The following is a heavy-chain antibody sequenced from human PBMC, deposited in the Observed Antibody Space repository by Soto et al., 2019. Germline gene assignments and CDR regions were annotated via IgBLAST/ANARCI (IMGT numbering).Heavy chain of an antibody. CDR3: AKDRSGYSYGYYFDY. CDR1: GFTFSSYA. CDR2: ISGSGGST. D-gene: IGHD5-18*01. J-gene: IGHJ4*02. Sequence: GSLRLSCAASGFTFSSYALTWVRQAPGKGLEWVSTISGSGGSTYYADSVKGRFTISRDNSKNTLYLQMNTLRAEDTALYYCAKDRSGYSYGYYFDYWGQGALVTVSS. V-gene: IGHV3-23*01.